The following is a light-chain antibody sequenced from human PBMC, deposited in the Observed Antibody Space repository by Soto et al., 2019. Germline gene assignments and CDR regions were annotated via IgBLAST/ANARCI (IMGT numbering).Light chain of an antibody. J-gene: IGKJ4*01. CDR2: GAS. V-gene: IGKV3-20*01. CDR3: QQYGSSPLT. CDR1: QSVSSSY. Sequence: EIVLTQSPGTLSLSPGERATLSCRASQSVSSSYLAWYQQKPGQAPRLLIYGASSRATGIPDRFSGSGSGTDFTITISRMEPEDFAVYYCQQYGSSPLTCGGGTKVAIK.